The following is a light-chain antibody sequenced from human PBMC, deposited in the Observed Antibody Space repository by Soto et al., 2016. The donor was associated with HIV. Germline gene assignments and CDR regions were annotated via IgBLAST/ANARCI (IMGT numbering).Light chain of an antibody. CDR3: QVSDSSSAGHHVV. V-gene: IGLV3-21*03. J-gene: IGLJ2*01. Sequence: SYVLTQPPSVSVAPGKTASIPCGGNNIGGKTVHWYQQKPGQAPVLVVYDDTDRPSGIPERFSGSISENTATLTIGRVEAGDEADYYCQVSDSSSAGHHVVFGGGPSWTVL. CDR2: DDT. CDR1: NIGGKT.